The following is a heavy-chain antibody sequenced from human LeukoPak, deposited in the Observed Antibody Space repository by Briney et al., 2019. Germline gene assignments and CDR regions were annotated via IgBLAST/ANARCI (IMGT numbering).Heavy chain of an antibody. D-gene: IGHD3-22*01. Sequence: GGSPRLSCAASGFTVSSNYMSWVRQAPGKGLEWVSVIYSGGSTYHADSVKGRFTISRDNSKNTLYLQMNSLRAEDTAVYYCARGSGGYYDSGRRYYYDMDVWGQGTTVTVSS. J-gene: IGHJ6*02. CDR3: ARGSGGYYDSGRRYYYDMDV. CDR1: GFTVSSNY. CDR2: IYSGGST. V-gene: IGHV3-66*01.